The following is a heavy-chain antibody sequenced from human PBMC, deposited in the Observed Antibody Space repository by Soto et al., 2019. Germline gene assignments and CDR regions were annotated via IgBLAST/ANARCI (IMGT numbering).Heavy chain of an antibody. Sequence: QVQLVQSGAEVKKPGSSVKVSCRSSGVSFSSYSFSWVRQAPGQGLEWMGGIIPMFGTPKYAEKFQDRVTITADGSTGSVYMELRSLRSEDMALYYCAGRYCSGGSCRFDPWGQGTLVTVSS. D-gene: IGHD2-15*01. J-gene: IGHJ5*02. CDR1: GVSFSSYS. CDR3: AGRYCSGGSCRFDP. CDR2: IIPMFGTP. V-gene: IGHV1-69*01.